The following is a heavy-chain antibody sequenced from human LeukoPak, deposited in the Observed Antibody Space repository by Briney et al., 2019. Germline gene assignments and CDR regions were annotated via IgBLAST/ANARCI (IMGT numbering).Heavy chain of an antibody. CDR1: GITFTSYA. V-gene: IGHV3-23*01. D-gene: IGHD6-19*01. J-gene: IGHJ3*02. CDR2: ISGSGDNT. CDR3: AAQWLVLGAFDI. Sequence: GGSLRLSCAASGITFTSYAMSWVRQAPGRGLEWVSSISGSGDNTYHADSVKGRFTISRDNSKNTLYLQMNSLRAVDTAVYYCAAQWLVLGAFDIWGQGTMVTVSS.